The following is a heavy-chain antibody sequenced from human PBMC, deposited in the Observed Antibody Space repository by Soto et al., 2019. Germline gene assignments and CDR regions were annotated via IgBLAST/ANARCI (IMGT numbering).Heavy chain of an antibody. J-gene: IGHJ5*02. CDR2: ISAYTGNT. D-gene: IGHD1-7*01. CDR3: ARDREYNWNYNWFDP. CDR1: GYTVTGYD. Sequence: ASVKVSCKASGYTVTGYDIHWVRQATGQGLEWMGWISAYTGNTDYAQKFQGWVTMTRDTSISTAYMELSRLRSDDTAVYCCARDREYNWNYNWFDPWGQGTLVTVSS. V-gene: IGHV1-2*04.